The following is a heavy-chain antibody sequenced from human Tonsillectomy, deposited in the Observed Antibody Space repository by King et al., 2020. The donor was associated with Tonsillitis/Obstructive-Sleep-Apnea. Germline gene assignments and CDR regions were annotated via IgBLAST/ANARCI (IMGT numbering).Heavy chain of an antibody. Sequence: DVQLVESGGGLVQPGGSLRLSCAASVFIFSSYSMNWVRQAPGKGLEWVSYCSSSSTMYYADSVKGRFTISRDNAKHSLYLQMNSLRDDETAVYYCARDVDYACDIWGRGTMVTVSS. J-gene: IGHJ3*02. CDR3: ARDVDYACDI. CDR2: CSSSSTM. V-gene: IGHV3-48*02. CDR1: VFIFSSYS. D-gene: IGHD3-9*01.